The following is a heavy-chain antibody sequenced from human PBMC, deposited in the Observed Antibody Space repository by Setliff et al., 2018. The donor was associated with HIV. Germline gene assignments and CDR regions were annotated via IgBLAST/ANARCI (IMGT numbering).Heavy chain of an antibody. CDR3: ARKGNWNYPYDY. V-gene: IGHV4-4*09. J-gene: IGHJ4*02. CDR1: GGSISGYY. Sequence: PSETLSLTCTVSGGSISGYYWSWIRQPPGKGLEWMGYIYSGGSTNYNPSLKSRVTISEDTSKNQLSLKLSSVTAADTAVYYCARKGNWNYPYDYWGQGTLVTVSS. D-gene: IGHD1-7*01. CDR2: IYSGGST.